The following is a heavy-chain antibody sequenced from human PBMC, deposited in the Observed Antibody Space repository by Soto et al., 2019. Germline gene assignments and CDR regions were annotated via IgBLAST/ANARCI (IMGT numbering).Heavy chain of an antibody. J-gene: IGHJ4*01. CDR3: AGGGRGYYDILTGYFPFNY. CDR1: GYTFTSYY. Sequence: QVQLVQSGAEVKKPGASVKVSCKASGYTFTSYYMHWVRQAPGQGLEWMGIINPSGCSTSYEQKLQGRITMTRYTSTSTVYMELSSLRSEDTAVYYCAGGGRGYYDILTGYFPFNYWGHGTLVIVSS. V-gene: IGHV1-46*03. D-gene: IGHD3-9*01. CDR2: INPSGCST.